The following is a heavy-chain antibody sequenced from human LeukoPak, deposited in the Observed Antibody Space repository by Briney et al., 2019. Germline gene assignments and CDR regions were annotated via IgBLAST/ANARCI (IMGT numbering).Heavy chain of an antibody. V-gene: IGHV1-69*05. CDR3: ARAPDRDDRLDY. CDR1: GGTFSSYA. J-gene: IGHJ4*02. CDR2: IIPIFGTA. Sequence: SVKVSCKASGGTFSSYAISWVRQAPGQGLEWMGGIIPIFGTANYTQKFQGRVTITTDESTSTAYMELSSLRSEDTAVYYCARAPDRDDRLDYWGQGTLVTVFS. D-gene: IGHD1-14*01.